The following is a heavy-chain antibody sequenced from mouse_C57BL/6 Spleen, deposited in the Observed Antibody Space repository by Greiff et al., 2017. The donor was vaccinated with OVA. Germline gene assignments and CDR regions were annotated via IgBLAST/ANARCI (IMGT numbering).Heavy chain of an antibody. Sequence: QVQLQQSGAELVRPGASVTLSCKASGYKFTDYEMHWVKQTPVHGLEWIGAIDPETGGTAYNQKFKGKAILTADKSSSTAYMELRSLTSEDSAVYYCTRYDYDGGAYWGQGTLVTVSA. CDR1: GYKFTDYE. J-gene: IGHJ3*01. CDR3: TRYDYDGGAY. V-gene: IGHV1-15*01. D-gene: IGHD2-4*01. CDR2: IDPETGGT.